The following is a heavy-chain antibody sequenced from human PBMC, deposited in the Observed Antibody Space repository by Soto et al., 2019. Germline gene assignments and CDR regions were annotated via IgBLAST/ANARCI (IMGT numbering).Heavy chain of an antibody. CDR1: GFTFDNCG. CDR3: VQGRYPTMATPLDH. CDR2: ISWDSSTI. J-gene: IGHJ4*02. Sequence: EVQLVESGGGLVQPGRSLRLSCAASGFTFDNCGMHWVRQAPGKGLEGVAGISWDSSTIGYADSVKGRFIISRDDAKNSLYLQMDSLRGEATALYYCVQGRYPTMATPLDHWGQGTQVIVSS. D-gene: IGHD2-15*01. V-gene: IGHV3-9*01.